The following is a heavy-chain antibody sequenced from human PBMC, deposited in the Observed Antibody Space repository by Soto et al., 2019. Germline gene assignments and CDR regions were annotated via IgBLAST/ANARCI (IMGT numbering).Heavy chain of an antibody. D-gene: IGHD2-2*01. CDR1: PFTIVISY. CDR2: IYTGDTP. V-gene: IGHV3-53*01. CDR3: TRDLMDVVPPADDLFDP. J-gene: IGHJ5*02. Sequence: GGSRSLSCSASPFTIVISYVSWVRQAPGKGLEWVSVIYTGDTPYYADSFKGRFTISRDNSKNTLYLQMNSLKVEDTAVYFCTRDLMDVVPPADDLFDPWGQGILVTVSS.